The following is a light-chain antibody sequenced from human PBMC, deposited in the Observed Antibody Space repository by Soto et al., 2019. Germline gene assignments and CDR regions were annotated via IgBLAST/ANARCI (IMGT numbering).Light chain of an antibody. V-gene: IGLV2-14*01. J-gene: IGLJ2*01. CDR1: SSDVGGYNH. CDR2: DVN. Sequence: QCALTQPASVSGSPGQSITISCTGTSSDVGGYNHVSWYQQVLGKAPKVMIYDVNKRPSGVSNRFSGSKSGNTASLRISGLQAEVEAEYYCSSYTSSSTRILFGGGTKLTVL. CDR3: SSYTSSSTRIL.